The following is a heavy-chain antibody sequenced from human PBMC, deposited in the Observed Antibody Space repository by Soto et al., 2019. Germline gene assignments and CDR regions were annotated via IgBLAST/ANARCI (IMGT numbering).Heavy chain of an antibody. Sequence: QITLKESGPTLVKPTQTLTLTCTFSGFSLSTSGVGVGWIRQPPGKALEWLALIYWDDDKRYSPSLKSRLTISKGTSKTPVVLTMTNLDPVDTATCYCAHRSDYDIFTGRTTGYCDLWGRGTLVTVSS. CDR1: GFSLSTSGVG. D-gene: IGHD3-9*01. CDR2: IYWDDDK. J-gene: IGHJ2*01. CDR3: AHRSDYDIFTGRTTGYCDL. V-gene: IGHV2-5*02.